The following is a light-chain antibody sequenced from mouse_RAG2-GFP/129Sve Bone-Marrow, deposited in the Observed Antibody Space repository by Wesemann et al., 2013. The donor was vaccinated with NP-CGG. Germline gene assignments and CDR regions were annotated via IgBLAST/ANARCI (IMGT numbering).Light chain of an antibody. Sequence: DIQMTQSPASLSVSVGETVTITCRASENIYSNLAWYQQKQGKSPQLLVYAATNLADGVPSRFSGSGSGTQYSLKINSLQSEDFGSYYCQHFWGTPLTFGAGDQAGAET. CDR2: AAT. V-gene: IGKV12-46*01. CDR1: ENIYSN. J-gene: IGKJ5*01. CDR3: QHFWGTPLT.